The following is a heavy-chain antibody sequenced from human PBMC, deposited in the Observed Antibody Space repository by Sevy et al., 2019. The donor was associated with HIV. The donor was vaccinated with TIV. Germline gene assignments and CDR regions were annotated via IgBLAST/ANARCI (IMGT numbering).Heavy chain of an antibody. D-gene: IGHD2-2*01. CDR3: ARAGYCSSTSCYRRGYGMDV. Sequence: GGSLRLSCAASGFTFSSYWMSWVRQAPGKGLEWVANIKQDGSEKYYVDSVKGRFTISRDNAKNSLYLQMNSLRAEDMAVYYCARAGYCSSTSCYRRGYGMDVWGQGTTVTVSS. V-gene: IGHV3-7*03. J-gene: IGHJ6*02. CDR2: IKQDGSEK. CDR1: GFTFSSYW.